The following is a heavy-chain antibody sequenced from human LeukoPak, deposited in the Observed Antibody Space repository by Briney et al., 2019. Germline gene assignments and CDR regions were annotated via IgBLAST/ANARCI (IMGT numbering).Heavy chain of an antibody. CDR2: IYYSGST. CDR3: ARMSQQLHRGSFDY. J-gene: IGHJ4*02. V-gene: IGHV4-59*11. Sequence: SETLSLTCTVSGGSISSHYWSWIRQPPGKGLEWIGYIYYSGSTNYNPSLKSRVTISVDTSKNQFSLKLSSVTAADTAVYYCARMSQQLHRGSFDYWGQGTLVTVSS. D-gene: IGHD6-13*01. CDR1: GGSISSHY.